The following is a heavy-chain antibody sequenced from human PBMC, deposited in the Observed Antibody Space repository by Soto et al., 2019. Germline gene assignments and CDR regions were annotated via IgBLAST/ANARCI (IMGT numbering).Heavy chain of an antibody. V-gene: IGHV1-18*01. CDR2: ISAYNGNT. J-gene: IGHJ3*02. Sequence: ASVKVSCKASGYTFTSYCISWVRQAPGQGLEWMGWISAYNGNTNYAQKLQGRVTMTTDTSTSTAYMELRSLRSDDTAVYYCARRGLHSYGALDAFDIWGQGTMVTVSS. CDR3: ARRGLHSYGALDAFDI. CDR1: GYTFTSYC. D-gene: IGHD5-18*01.